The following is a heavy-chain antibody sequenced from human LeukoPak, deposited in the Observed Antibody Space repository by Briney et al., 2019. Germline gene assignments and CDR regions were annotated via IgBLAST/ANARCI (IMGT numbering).Heavy chain of an antibody. Sequence: GESLKISCKGSGYRFTSYWIGWVRPMPGKGLEWMGIIYPGDSDNRYSPSFQGQVTISAHKSISTAYLQWSSLKASDTAMYYCARRDCSSTSCPLGLWGQGTLVTVSS. V-gene: IGHV5-51*01. CDR1: GYRFTSYW. CDR2: IYPGDSDN. CDR3: ARRDCSSTSCPLGL. D-gene: IGHD2-2*01. J-gene: IGHJ4*02.